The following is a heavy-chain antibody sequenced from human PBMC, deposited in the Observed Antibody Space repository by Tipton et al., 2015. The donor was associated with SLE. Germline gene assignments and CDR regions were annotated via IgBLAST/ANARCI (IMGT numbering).Heavy chain of an antibody. D-gene: IGHD3-22*01. Sequence: TLSLTCTVSGGSISSGSYYWSWIRQPAGKGLEWIGYIYTSGSTNYNPSLKSRVTISVDTSKNQFSLKLSSVTAADTAVYYCASSRYYYDSSSYYYWYFDFWGRGTLVTVSS. J-gene: IGHJ2*01. CDR3: ASSRYYYDSSSYYYWYFDF. V-gene: IGHV4-61*09. CDR1: GGSISSGSYY. CDR2: IYTSGST.